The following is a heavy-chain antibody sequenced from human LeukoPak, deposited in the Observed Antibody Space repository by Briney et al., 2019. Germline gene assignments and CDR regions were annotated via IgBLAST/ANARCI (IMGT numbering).Heavy chain of an antibody. CDR3: TTDPQSLS. CDR2: MKSKADGGTT. Sequence: GGSLRLSCAASGFTFSSYGMHWVRQAPGKGLEWVGRMKSKADGGTTDYAAPVEGRFTISRDDSKDTLFLQMSSVKTEDTAVYYCTTDPQSLSWGQGTLVIVSS. CDR1: GFTFSSYG. J-gene: IGHJ4*02. V-gene: IGHV3-15*01.